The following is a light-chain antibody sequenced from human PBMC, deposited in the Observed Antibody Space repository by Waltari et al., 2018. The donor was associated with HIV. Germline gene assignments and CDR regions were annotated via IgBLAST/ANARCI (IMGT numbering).Light chain of an antibody. J-gene: IGKJ4*01. V-gene: IGKV4-1*01. CDR3: QQYYSVPRT. CDR2: WAS. Sequence: DIVMTQSPDSLAVSLGERATIDCKSSQSVLYNSNNKNYLAWYQHKPGQPPNLLIYWASTRESGVPDRFSGSGSGTDFTLTISSLQAEDVAVYYCQQYYSVPRTFGGGTKVEIK. CDR1: QSVLYNSNNKNY.